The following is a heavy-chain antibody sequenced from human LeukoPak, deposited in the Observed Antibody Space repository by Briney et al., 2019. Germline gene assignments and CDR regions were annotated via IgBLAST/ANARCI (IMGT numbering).Heavy chain of an antibody. CDR2: INPNSGGT. D-gene: IGHD1-26*01. CDR1: GYTFTSYY. V-gene: IGHV1-2*02. J-gene: IGHJ4*02. CDR3: ARVGRELLIGFDY. Sequence: ASVKVSCKASGYTFTSYYIHWVRQAPGQGLEWMGWINPNSGGTNYAQKFQGRVTMTRDTSISTAYMELSRLRSDDTAVYYCARVGRELLIGFDYWGQGTLVTVSS.